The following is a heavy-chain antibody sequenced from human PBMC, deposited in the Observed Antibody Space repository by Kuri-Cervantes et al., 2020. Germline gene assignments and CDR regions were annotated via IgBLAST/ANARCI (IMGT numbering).Heavy chain of an antibody. CDR1: GGTFSSYA. J-gene: IGHJ4*02. D-gene: IGHD3-22*01. Sequence: SVKVSCKASGGTFSSYAISWVRQAPGQGLEWMGGIIPIFGTANYAQKFQGRVTITADESTSAAYMELSSLRSEDTAVYYCARDADRSYYDSSGSLDYWGQGTLVPSPQ. CDR2: IIPIFGTA. V-gene: IGHV1-69*13. CDR3: ARDADRSYYDSSGSLDY.